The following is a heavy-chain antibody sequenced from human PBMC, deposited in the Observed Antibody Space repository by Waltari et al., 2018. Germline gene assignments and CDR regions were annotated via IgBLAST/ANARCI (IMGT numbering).Heavy chain of an antibody. V-gene: IGHV3-21*01. CDR1: GFTFSNYN. D-gene: IGHD7-27*01. Sequence: EEQLVESGGGLVKPGGSLRLSCAGSGFTFSNYNMNWVRQAPGKGREWVSSISTTSTYTHYADSVKGRFTISRDNAKNSLLLQMNSLTTEDTAVYYCATGGWGFYFDYWGQGTLLTVSS. CDR3: ATGGWGFYFDY. CDR2: ISTTSTYT. J-gene: IGHJ4*02.